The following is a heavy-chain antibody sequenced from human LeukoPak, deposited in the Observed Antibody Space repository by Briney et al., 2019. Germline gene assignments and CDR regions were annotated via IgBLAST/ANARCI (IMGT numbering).Heavy chain of an antibody. V-gene: IGHV3-53*01. J-gene: IGHJ3*02. Sequence: PGGSLRLSCAASGFTVSSNYMSWVRQAPGKGLEWVSVIFSGGTIQYADSVKGRFTVSRDISKNTLYLQVNSLRAEDTAMYYCARNTLFAFDIWGQGTMVTVSS. CDR1: GFTVSSNY. CDR3: ARNTLFAFDI. CDR2: IFSGGTI.